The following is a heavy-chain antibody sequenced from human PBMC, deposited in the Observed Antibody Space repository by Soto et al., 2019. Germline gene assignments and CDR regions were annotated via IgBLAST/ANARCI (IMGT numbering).Heavy chain of an antibody. CDR3: ARDLAAGEH. J-gene: IGHJ4*02. V-gene: IGHV1-46*01. Sequence: QVQLVQSGAEVKKPGASVKVSCKASGYTFTNYYIHWVRQAPGQGLEWMGIINPTSGSTNYAQKFQGRVTLTYDTSTTTVYMELSGLRSEDTAGLYWARDLAAGEHWGQGTLVTVSA. CDR2: INPTSGST. CDR1: GYTFTNYY. D-gene: IGHD6-13*01.